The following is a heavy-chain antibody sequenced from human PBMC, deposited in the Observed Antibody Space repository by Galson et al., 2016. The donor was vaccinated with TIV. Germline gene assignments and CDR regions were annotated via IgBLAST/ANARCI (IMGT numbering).Heavy chain of an antibody. D-gene: IGHD3-10*01. Sequence: SVKVSCKASGYTFSKYYMHWVRQAPGQGLEWMGIINPSDGTTVYAQSFQGRVTMTRDTSTSTVYMELSSLTSEDTAVYYCVSGMGPGRPRNFDYWGQGTLVTVST. CDR2: INPSDGTT. CDR3: VSGMGPGRPRNFDY. CDR1: GYTFSKYY. J-gene: IGHJ4*02. V-gene: IGHV1-46*03.